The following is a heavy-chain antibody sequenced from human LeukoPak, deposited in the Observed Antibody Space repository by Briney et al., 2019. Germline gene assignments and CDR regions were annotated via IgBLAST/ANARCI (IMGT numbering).Heavy chain of an antibody. CDR3: ARDGSPVAREFDY. V-gene: IGHV3-7*01. CDR2: IKQDGSEK. CDR1: GFTFSSYW. J-gene: IGHJ4*02. D-gene: IGHD6-19*01. Sequence: PGGSLRLSCAASGFTFSSYWMSWVRQAPGKGLEWVANIKQDGSEKYYVDSVKGRFTISRDNAKNSLYLQLNSLRAEDTAVYYCARDGSPVAREFDYWGQGTLVTVSS.